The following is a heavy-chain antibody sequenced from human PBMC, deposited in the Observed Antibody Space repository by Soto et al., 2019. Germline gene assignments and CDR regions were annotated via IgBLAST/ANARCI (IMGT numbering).Heavy chain of an antibody. D-gene: IGHD3-16*01. CDR1: GYTFSTDG. CDR3: ARDGGQTVVDY. V-gene: IGHV1-18*01. CDR2: ISGYNGNT. J-gene: IGHJ4*02. Sequence: ASVKVSCKASGYTFSTDGISWLRQAPGQGLEWMGWISGYNGNTKYEQTLQGRVTMTTDTSTSTAYMELRSLTSDDTAVYHCARDGGQTVVDYWGQGTLVTVSS.